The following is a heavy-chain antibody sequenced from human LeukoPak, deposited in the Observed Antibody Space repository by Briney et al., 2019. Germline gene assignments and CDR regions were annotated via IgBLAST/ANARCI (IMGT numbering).Heavy chain of an antibody. V-gene: IGHV4-38-2*01. CDR3: ARALVGALDY. J-gene: IGHJ4*02. CDR2: IYHSGST. Sequence: SETLSLTCAVSGYSIRSGYYWGWIRQPPGKGLEWIGSIYHSGSTYSNPSLKSRVTISLDTSKNQFSLKLSSVTAADTAVYYCARALVGALDYWGQGTLVTVSS. D-gene: IGHD1-26*01. CDR1: GYSIRSGYY.